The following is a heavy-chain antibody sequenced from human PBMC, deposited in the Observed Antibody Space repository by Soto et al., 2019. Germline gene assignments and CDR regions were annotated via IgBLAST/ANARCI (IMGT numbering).Heavy chain of an antibody. CDR3: AREGSSSSMVSEYYYGMDV. Sequence: SETLSLTCTVSGGSISSYYWSWIRQPPGKGLEWIGYIYYSGNTNYNPSLKSRVTISVDTSKNQFSLKLSSVTAADTAVYYCAREGSSSSMVSEYYYGMDVWGQGTTVTV. J-gene: IGHJ6*02. CDR1: GGSISSYY. CDR2: IYYSGNT. D-gene: IGHD6-6*01. V-gene: IGHV4-59*01.